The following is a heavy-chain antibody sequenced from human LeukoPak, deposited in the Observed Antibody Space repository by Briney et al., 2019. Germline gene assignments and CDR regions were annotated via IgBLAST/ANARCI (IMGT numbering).Heavy chain of an antibody. J-gene: IGHJ4*02. V-gene: IGHV3-23*01. D-gene: IGHD1-1*01. CDR2: ISNSGDAT. CDR1: GFIFSNYA. CDR3: AKAPPYTKYFDY. Sequence: PGGSLRLSCAGSGFIFSNYAMSWVRQAPGQGLEWVSTISNSGDATFYADAVKGRFTISRDNPKNTLYLQMYSLRAEDTAIYYCAKAPPYTKYFDYWGQGTLLTVSS.